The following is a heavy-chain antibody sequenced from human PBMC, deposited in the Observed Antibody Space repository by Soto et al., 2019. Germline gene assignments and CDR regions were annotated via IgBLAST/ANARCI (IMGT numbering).Heavy chain of an antibody. V-gene: IGHV4-61*01. CDR1: DGSVSSGNYY. D-gene: IGHD5-12*01. Sequence: PSETLSLTCTVSDGSVSSGNYYWTWIRQPPGKGLEWIGYIHSSGSTLYNPSLKSRVFISVDTSMNQFSLKLTSVTAADTALYFCARDSLALFDYWGQGTLVTVSS. CDR2: IHSSGST. J-gene: IGHJ4*02. CDR3: ARDSLALFDY.